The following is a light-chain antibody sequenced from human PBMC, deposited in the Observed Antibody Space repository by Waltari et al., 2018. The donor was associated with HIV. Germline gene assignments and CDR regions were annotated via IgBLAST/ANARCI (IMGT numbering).Light chain of an antibody. CDR2: WAS. CDR3: QQYYSTPWT. V-gene: IGKV4-1*01. J-gene: IGKJ1*01. Sequence: DIVMTQSPDSLAVSLGERATINCKSSQSVLSSSNNKNYLAWYQQKPGQPPNVLIYWASTLESGVPDRFSGSGSGTDFTLTISSLQAEDVAVYYCQQYYSTPWTFGQGTKVESK. CDR1: QSVLSSSNNKNY.